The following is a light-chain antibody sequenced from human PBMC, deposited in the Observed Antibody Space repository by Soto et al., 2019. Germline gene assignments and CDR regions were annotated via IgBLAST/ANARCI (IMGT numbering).Light chain of an antibody. CDR1: NSGSKS. CDR3: QVWDSSRDHPVV. CDR2: YDS. Sequence: SYELTQPPSVSVAPGKTARITCGGTNSGSKSVHWYQQKPGQAPVLVIYYDSDRPSGIPERFSGSNSGNTATLTISRVEAGDEADYYCQVWDSSRDHPVVFGGGTKLTVL. J-gene: IGLJ2*01. V-gene: IGLV3-21*04.